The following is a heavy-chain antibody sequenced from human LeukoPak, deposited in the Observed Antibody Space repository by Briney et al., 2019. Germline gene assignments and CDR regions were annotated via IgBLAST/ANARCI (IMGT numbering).Heavy chain of an antibody. J-gene: IGHJ5*02. CDR3: ARDSSIMIKFGGVIVENWFDP. CDR1: GYTFTSYA. CDR2: INAGNGNT. D-gene: IGHD3-16*02. Sequence: GASVKVSCKASGYTFTSYAMHWVRQAPGQRLEWMGWINAGNGNTKYSQKFQGRVTITRDTSASTAYMELSSLRSEDTAVYYCARDSSIMIKFGGVIVENWFDPWGQGTLVTVSS. V-gene: IGHV1-3*01.